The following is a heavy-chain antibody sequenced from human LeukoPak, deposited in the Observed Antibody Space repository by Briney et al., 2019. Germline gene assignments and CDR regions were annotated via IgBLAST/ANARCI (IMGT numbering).Heavy chain of an antibody. Sequence: SETLSLTCTVSGGSISSSSYYWGWIRQPPGKGLEWIGTIYYSGSTYYNPSLKSRVTISVDTSKNQFSLKLSSLTAADTAVYYCARSTGYSYGLNDYWGQGTLVTVSS. CDR3: ARSTGYSYGLNDY. J-gene: IGHJ4*02. CDR1: GGSISSSSYY. CDR2: IYYSGST. V-gene: IGHV4-39*07. D-gene: IGHD5-18*01.